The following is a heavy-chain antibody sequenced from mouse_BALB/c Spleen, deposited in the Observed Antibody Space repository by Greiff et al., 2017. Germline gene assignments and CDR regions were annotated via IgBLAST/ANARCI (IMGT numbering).Heavy chain of an antibody. CDR1: GYTFTSYW. Sequence: QVQLQQPGAELVKPGASVKLSCKASGYTFTSYWMHWVKQRPGQGLEWIGAIDPSDSYTNYNQKLKGKATLTVDKSSSTAYMQLSSLTSEDSAVYYCARGRDGYYFADWGEGTLVTVSA. J-gene: IGHJ3*01. D-gene: IGHD2-3*01. CDR2: IDPSDSYT. V-gene: IGHV1-69*02. CDR3: ARGRDGYYFAD.